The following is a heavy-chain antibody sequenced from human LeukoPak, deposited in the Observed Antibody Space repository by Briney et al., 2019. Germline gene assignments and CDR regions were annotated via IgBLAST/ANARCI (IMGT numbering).Heavy chain of an antibody. D-gene: IGHD3-22*01. CDR1: GFTFSSYA. V-gene: IGHV3-23*01. Sequence: GGSLRLSCAASGFTFSSYAMSWVRQAPGKGLEWVSAISGSGGSTYYADSVKGRFTISRDNSKNTLHLQMNSLRAEDTAVYYCAKATYYYDSSGYYYHYWGQGTLVTVSS. J-gene: IGHJ4*02. CDR2: ISGSGGST. CDR3: AKATYYYDSSGYYYHY.